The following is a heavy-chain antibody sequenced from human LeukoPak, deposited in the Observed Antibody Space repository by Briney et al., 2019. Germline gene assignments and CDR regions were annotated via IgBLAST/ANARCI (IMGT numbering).Heavy chain of an antibody. V-gene: IGHV4-4*07. Sequence: SETLSLTCTVSGGSISSYYWSWIRQPAGKGLEWIGPIYTSGSTNYNPSLKSRVTMSVDTSKNQFSLKLSSVTAADTAVYYCASSRLEPVYYYYMDVWGKGTTVTVSS. CDR3: ASSRLEPVYYYYMDV. D-gene: IGHD1-1*01. CDR2: IYTSGST. J-gene: IGHJ6*03. CDR1: GGSISSYY.